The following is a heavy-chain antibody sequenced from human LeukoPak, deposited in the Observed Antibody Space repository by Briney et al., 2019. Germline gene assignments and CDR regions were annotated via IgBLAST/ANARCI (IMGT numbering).Heavy chain of an antibody. CDR3: AKAASYYYDSSGYSAVYFQH. CDR2: IKSKTAGGTT. Sequence: GGSLRLSCAASGLTVTNAWMNWVRQAPGKGLEWVGRIKSKTAGGTTDYAAPVKGRFTISRDNAKNSLYLQMNSLRAEDTALYYCAKAASYYYDSSGYSAVYFQHWGQGTLVTVSS. J-gene: IGHJ1*01. CDR1: GLTVTNAW. D-gene: IGHD3-22*01. V-gene: IGHV3-15*05.